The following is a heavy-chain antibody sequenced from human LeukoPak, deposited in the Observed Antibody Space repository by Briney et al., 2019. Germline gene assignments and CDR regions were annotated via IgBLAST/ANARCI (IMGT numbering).Heavy chain of an antibody. V-gene: IGHV3-30*04. CDR3: ARSSSLWSGYYLNWFDP. Sequence: GGSLRLSCAASGFTFSSYAMHWVRQAPGKGREWVAVISYDGSNKYYADSVKGRFTISRDNSKNTLYLQMNSLRAEDTAVYYCARSSSLWSGYYLNWFDPWGQGTLVTVSS. J-gene: IGHJ5*02. CDR1: GFTFSSYA. CDR2: ISYDGSNK. D-gene: IGHD3-3*01.